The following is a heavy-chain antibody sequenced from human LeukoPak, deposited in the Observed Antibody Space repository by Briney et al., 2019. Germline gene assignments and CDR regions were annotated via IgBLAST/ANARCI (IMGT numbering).Heavy chain of an antibody. J-gene: IGHJ4*02. V-gene: IGHV3-7*03. CDR1: GITFSSFW. CDR3: AKDYTTYYDILTGPKFDY. Sequence: GGSLRLSCAVSGITFSSFWMSWVRQAPGKGLEWVANIKQDGSEKYYVDSVKGRFTISRDNSKNTLYLQMNSLRAEDTAVYYCAKDYTTYYDILTGPKFDYWGQGTLVTVSS. CDR2: IKQDGSEK. D-gene: IGHD3-9*01.